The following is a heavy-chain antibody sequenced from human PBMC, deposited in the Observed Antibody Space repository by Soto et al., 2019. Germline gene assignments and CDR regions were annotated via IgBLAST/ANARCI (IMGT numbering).Heavy chain of an antibody. V-gene: IGHV3-33*01. D-gene: IGHD2-15*01. CDR1: GFTFSSYG. CDR3: ARDFCSGGSCRRPRNWFDP. Sequence: PGGSLRLSCAASGFTFSSYGMHWVRQAPGKGLEWVAVIWYDGSNKYYADSVKGRFTISRDNSKNTLYLQMNSLRAEDTAVYYCARDFCSGGSCRRPRNWFDPWGQGTLVTVSS. J-gene: IGHJ5*02. CDR2: IWYDGSNK.